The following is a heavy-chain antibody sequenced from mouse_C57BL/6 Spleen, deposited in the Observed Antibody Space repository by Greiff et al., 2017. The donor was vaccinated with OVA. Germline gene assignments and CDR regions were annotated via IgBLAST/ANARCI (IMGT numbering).Heavy chain of an antibody. D-gene: IGHD6-1*01. CDR3: ARRQYYFDY. V-gene: IGHV1-69*01. CDR1: GYTFTSYW. J-gene: IGHJ2*01. CDR2: IDPSDSYT. Sequence: QVQLQQPGAELVMPGASVKLSCKASGYTFTSYWMHWVKQRPGQGLEWIGEIDPSDSYTNYNQKFKGKSTMTVDKSSSTSYMQLSSLTSEDAAVYYCARRQYYFDYWGQGTTLTVSS.